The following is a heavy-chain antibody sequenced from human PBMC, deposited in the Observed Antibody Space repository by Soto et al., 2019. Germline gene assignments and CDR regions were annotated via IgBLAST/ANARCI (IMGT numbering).Heavy chain of an antibody. CDR1: GFTFSDYY. J-gene: IGHJ4*02. CDR2: ITGSSSTI. V-gene: IGHV3-11*01. Sequence: QVQLVESGGGLVKPGGSLRLSCAASGFTFSDYYMSWIRQAPGEGLEWISYITGSSSTIYYADSVRGRFTISRDNAKNSLYLQMNSLRADDTAVYYCAGTEEILTTRRGVYWGQGTLVTVSS. D-gene: IGHD3-9*01. CDR3: AGTEEILTTRRGVY.